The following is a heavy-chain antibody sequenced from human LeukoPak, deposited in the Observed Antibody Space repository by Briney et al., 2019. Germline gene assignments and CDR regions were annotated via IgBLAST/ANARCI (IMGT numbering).Heavy chain of an antibody. CDR2: IYYSGST. V-gene: IGHV4-31*03. D-gene: IGHD1-1*01. J-gene: IGHJ4*02. CDR3: AGTTARGLFEYYFDY. CDR1: GGSLSSGGYY. Sequence: PSETLSLTCTVSGGSLSSGGYYWSWIRQHPGKGLEWIGYIYYSGSTYYNPSLKSRVTISVDTSKNQFSLKLSSVTAADTAVYYCAGTTARGLFEYYFDYWGQGTLVTVSS.